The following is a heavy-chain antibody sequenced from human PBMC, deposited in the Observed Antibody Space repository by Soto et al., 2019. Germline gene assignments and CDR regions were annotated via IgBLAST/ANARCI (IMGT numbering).Heavy chain of an antibody. CDR1: GGTFSSYA. V-gene: IGHV1-69*13. D-gene: IGHD3-16*01. CDR2: IIPIFGTA. Sequence: ASVKVSCKASGGTFSSYAISWVRQAPGQGLEWMGGIIPIFGTANYAQKFQGRVTITADESTSTAYMELSSLRSEDTAVYYCARESKNYDYVWGSYGPSDFDYWGQGTLVTVSS. CDR3: ARESKNYDYVWGSYGPSDFDY. J-gene: IGHJ4*02.